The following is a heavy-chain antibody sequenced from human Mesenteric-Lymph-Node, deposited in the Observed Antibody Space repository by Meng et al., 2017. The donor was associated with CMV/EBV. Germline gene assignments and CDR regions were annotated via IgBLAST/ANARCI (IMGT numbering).Heavy chain of an antibody. CDR2: IYPGDSDT. D-gene: IGHD3-3*01. CDR3: ARGPLITIFGVATNDAFDI. V-gene: IGHV5-51*01. CDR1: GYSFTSYW. J-gene: IGHJ3*02. Sequence: GESLKISCKGSGYSFTSYWIGWVRQVPGKGLEWMGIIYPGDSDTRYSPSFQGQVTISADKSISTAYLQWSSLKASDTAMYYCARGPLITIFGVATNDAFDIWGQGTMVTVSS.